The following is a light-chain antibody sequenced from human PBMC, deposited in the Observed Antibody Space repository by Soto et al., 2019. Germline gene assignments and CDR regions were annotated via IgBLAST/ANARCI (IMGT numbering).Light chain of an antibody. V-gene: IGKV3-15*01. CDR2: GAS. J-gene: IGKJ1*01. CDR3: QQYNNWRRTWP. CDR1: QSVSSN. Sequence: EIVMTQSPATLSVSPGERATLSCRASQSVSSNLAWYQQKPGQAPRLLIYGASTRATGIPARFSGSGSGTELTLTISSLQSEDFAVYYCQQYNNWRRTWPFCQGTKGDIX.